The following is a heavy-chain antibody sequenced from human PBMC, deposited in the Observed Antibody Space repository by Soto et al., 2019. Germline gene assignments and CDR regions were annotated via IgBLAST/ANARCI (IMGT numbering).Heavy chain of an antibody. Sequence: GGSLRLSCAGSGFTFSSFAMSWVRQAPGKGLEWVAATSYDGSNKYYADSVKGRFIISRDNSKNTLDLLLNTLRAEDTAVYYCAGVYYGGNSVNNYWGQGTPVTVYS. D-gene: IGHD2-8*01. CDR1: GFTFSSFA. V-gene: IGHV3-30-3*01. J-gene: IGHJ4*02. CDR2: TSYDGSNK. CDR3: AGVYYGGNSVNNY.